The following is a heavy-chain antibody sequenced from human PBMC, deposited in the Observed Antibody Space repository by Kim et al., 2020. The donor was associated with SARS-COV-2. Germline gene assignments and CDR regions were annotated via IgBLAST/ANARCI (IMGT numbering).Heavy chain of an antibody. D-gene: IGHD3-22*01. V-gene: IGHV3-15*01. CDR2: IKSKTDGGTT. Sequence: GGSLRLSCAASGFTFSNAWMSWVRQAPGKGLEWVGRIKSKTDGGTTDYAAPVKGRFTISRDDSKNTLYLQMNSLKTEDTAVYYCSTEPLFREPEVETYYYDSSGYYYTIDYWGQGTLVTVSS. CDR3: STEPLFREPEVETYYYDSSGYYYTIDY. CDR1: GFTFSNAW. J-gene: IGHJ4*02.